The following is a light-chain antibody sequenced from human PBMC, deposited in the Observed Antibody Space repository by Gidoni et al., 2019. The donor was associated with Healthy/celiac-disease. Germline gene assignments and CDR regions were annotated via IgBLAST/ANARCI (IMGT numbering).Light chain of an antibody. V-gene: IGLV1-44*01. J-gene: IGLJ1*01. CDR3: AAWDDSLNGYV. CDR1: SSNIESNT. Sequence: QSVLTQPPSASGTPGQRVTISCSGSSSNIESNTVNWYQQLPGTAPKLLIYSNNQRPSGVPDRFSGSKSGTSASLAISGLQSEDEPDYYCAAWDDSLNGYVFGTGTKVTVL. CDR2: SNN.